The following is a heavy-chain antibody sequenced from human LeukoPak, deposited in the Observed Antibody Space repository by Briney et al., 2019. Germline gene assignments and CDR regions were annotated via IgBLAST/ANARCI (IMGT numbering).Heavy chain of an antibody. CDR3: ARDGMVRGVIHWFDP. D-gene: IGHD3-10*01. Sequence: ASVKVSCKASGYTFTDYYIHWVRQAPGQGLEWMGWINPNSGGTNYAQKFQGRVTMTRDTSISTAYMELSRLRSDDTAVYYCARDGMVRGVIHWFDPWGQGTLVTVSS. CDR1: GYTFTDYY. J-gene: IGHJ5*02. V-gene: IGHV1-2*02. CDR2: INPNSGGT.